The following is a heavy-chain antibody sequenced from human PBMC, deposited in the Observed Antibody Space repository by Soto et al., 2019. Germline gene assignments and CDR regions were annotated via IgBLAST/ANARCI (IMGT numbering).Heavy chain of an antibody. CDR1: GGTFSSYA. Sequence: ASVKVSCKASGGTFSSYAISWVRQAPGQGLEWMGGIIPIFGTANYAQKFQGRVTITADESTSTAYTELSSLRSEDTAVYYCARESGSYYLGRNFDYWGQGTLVTVSS. CDR3: ARESGSYYLGRNFDY. J-gene: IGHJ4*02. D-gene: IGHD1-26*01. CDR2: IIPIFGTA. V-gene: IGHV1-69*13.